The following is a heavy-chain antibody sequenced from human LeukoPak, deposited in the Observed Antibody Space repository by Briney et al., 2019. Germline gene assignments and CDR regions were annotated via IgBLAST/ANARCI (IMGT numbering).Heavy chain of an antibody. CDR3: ARGRGYCSSSGCSHYYMDV. V-gene: IGHV1-2*02. CDR2: IDPNSGGT. CDR1: GYTFTNYD. J-gene: IGHJ6*03. Sequence: ASVKVSCKASGYTFTNYDVIWVRQATGQGLEWMGWIDPNSGGTNYAQKFQGRVTMTRDTSINTAYMELSSLRSDDTAVYYCARGRGYCSSSGCSHYYMDVWGKGTTVTVSS. D-gene: IGHD2-2*01.